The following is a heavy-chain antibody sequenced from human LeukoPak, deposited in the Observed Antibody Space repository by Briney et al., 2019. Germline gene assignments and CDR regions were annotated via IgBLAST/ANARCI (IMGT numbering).Heavy chain of an antibody. D-gene: IGHD6-13*01. CDR2: IKQGGSEE. CDR1: GFTFSDSW. V-gene: IGHV3-7*01. J-gene: IGHJ4*02. CDR3: ARSAAGFDH. Sequence: PGGSLRLSCVASGFTFSDSWMAWVRQAPGKGLEWVANIKQGGSEEYYVGSVKGRFTISRDNAKNSLCLQMNSLRVEDTAQYYCARSAAGFDHWGQGTLVTVSS.